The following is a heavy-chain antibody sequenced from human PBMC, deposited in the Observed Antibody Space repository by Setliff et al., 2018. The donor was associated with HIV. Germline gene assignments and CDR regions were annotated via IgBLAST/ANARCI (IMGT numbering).Heavy chain of an antibody. CDR3: ARETYYGSGSYLPTEYYYYYMDV. V-gene: IGHV1-69*05. CDR1: GGTFSSFA. CDR2: IIPIFGTA. J-gene: IGHJ6*03. D-gene: IGHD3-10*01. Sequence: SVKVSCKASGGTFSSFAISWVRQAPGQGLEWMGGIIPIFGTANYAQKFQGRVTITTDESTTTAYMELRSVRSEDTAVYYCARETYYGSGSYLPTEYYYYYMDVWGKGTTVTVSS.